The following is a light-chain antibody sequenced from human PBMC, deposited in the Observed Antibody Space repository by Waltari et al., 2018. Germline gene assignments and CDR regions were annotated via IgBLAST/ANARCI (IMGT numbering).Light chain of an antibody. CDR1: QSISGTY. CDR2: GAS. CDR3: QQYGGSPPYT. J-gene: IGKJ2*01. V-gene: IGKV3-20*01. Sequence: EIVVTQSQDTLSLSPGERATLSCRASQSISGTYLAWYQQKPGQAPRLLIYGASSRATGIPDRFRGSGSATDFTLTISRLEPEDFAFYYCQQYGGSPPYTFGQGTKLEIK.